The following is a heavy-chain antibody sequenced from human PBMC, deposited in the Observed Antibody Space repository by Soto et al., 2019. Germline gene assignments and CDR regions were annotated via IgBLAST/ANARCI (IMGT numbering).Heavy chain of an antibody. CDR1: GGPFSSYH. CDR3: AKVGGTTSSSWVDP. V-gene: IGHV1-69*08. J-gene: IGHJ5*02. CDR2: IIPILGRA. D-gene: IGHD2-2*01. Sequence: QVQLVQSGAEVKKPGSSVKLSCKASGGPFSSYHISWVRQAPGQGLEWVGRIIPILGRANNAQHFQGRVTITADTSTNTAYMELSSLTSEDTAVYYCAKVGGTTSSSWVDPWGHGTLVTVSS.